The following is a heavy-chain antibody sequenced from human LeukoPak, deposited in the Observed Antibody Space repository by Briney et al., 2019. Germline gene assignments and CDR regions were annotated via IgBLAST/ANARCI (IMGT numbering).Heavy chain of an antibody. CDR3: AKIYRGIQLWSYYFDY. CDR2: ISSSGSTI. V-gene: IGHV3-11*04. Sequence: GGSLRLSCAASGFTFSDYYMSWIRQAPGKGLEWVSYISSSGSTIYYADSVKGRFTISRDNAKNSLYLQMNSLRAEDTAVYYCAKIYRGIQLWSYYFDYWGQGTLVTVSS. CDR1: GFTFSDYY. D-gene: IGHD5-18*01. J-gene: IGHJ4*02.